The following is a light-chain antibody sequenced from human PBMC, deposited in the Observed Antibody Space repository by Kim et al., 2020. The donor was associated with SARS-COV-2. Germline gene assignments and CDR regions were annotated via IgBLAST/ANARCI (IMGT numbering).Light chain of an antibody. CDR1: QTIGSW. CDR3: QQDNSFPLT. CDR2: ATS. Sequence: DIQMTQSPSSVAASVGDRVTITCRACQTIGSWLAWYQQKPGKAPEFLIYATSNLQSGVPSRFSGSGSGTDFTLTISSLQPEDFATYYCQQDNSFPLTFGGGTKVDIK. J-gene: IGKJ4*01. V-gene: IGKV1-12*01.